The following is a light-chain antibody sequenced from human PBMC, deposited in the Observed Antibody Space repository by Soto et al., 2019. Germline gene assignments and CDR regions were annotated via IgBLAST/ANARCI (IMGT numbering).Light chain of an antibody. Sequence: ETVMTQSPVTLSLSPGEGATLSCRASQSVSNNLAWYQQKPGQAPRLLIYDASTRAAGVPARFSGSGSETEFTLTISSLQSEDFAVYYCHQYNNWPPWTFGQGTKVEIK. CDR1: QSVSNN. V-gene: IGKV3-15*01. CDR3: HQYNNWPPWT. CDR2: DAS. J-gene: IGKJ1*01.